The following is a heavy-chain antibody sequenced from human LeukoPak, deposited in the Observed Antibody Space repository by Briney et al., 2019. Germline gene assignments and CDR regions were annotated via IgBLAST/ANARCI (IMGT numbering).Heavy chain of an antibody. CDR2: IRYDGSNK. CDR1: GFTFSSYG. D-gene: IGHD6-19*01. Sequence: PGGSLRLSCAASGFTFSSYGMHWVRQAPGKGLEWVAFIRYDGSNKYYADSVKGRFTISRDNSKNTLYLQMNSLRAEDTAVYYCAKDMRLVRSSTPSDFDYWGQGTLVTVSS. V-gene: IGHV3-30*02. CDR3: AKDMRLVRSSTPSDFDY. J-gene: IGHJ4*02.